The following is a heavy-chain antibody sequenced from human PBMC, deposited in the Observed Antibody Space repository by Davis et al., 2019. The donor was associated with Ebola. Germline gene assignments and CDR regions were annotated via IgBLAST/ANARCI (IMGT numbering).Heavy chain of an antibody. V-gene: IGHV3-21*01. CDR1: GFTFSTYS. D-gene: IGHD7-27*01. Sequence: GESLKISCAASGFTFSTYSMNWVRQAPGKGLEWVSSISSSSTYTYYADSVKGRFTISRDDAKNSLYLQMNSLRAEDTAVYYCARGQLHELGIEEWWGQGTLVTVSS. CDR2: ISSSSTYT. J-gene: IGHJ4*02. CDR3: ARGQLHELGIEEW.